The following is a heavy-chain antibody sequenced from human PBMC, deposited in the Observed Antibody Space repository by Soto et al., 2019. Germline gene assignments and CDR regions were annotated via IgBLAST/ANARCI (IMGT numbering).Heavy chain of an antibody. CDR1: GGSISSYY. J-gene: IGHJ4*02. D-gene: IGHD6-13*01. CDR3: ARASSSGWCDY. V-gene: IGHV4-59*01. Sequence: SETLSLTCTVSGGSISSYYWSWIRQPPGKGLEWIGYIYYSGSTNYNPSLKSRVTISVDTSKNQFSLKLSSVTAADTAVYYCARASSSGWCDYWGQGTLVTVSS. CDR2: IYYSGST.